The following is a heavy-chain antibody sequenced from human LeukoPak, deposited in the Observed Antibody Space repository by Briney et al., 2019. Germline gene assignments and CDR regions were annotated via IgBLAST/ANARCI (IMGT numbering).Heavy chain of an antibody. D-gene: IGHD1-1*01. CDR3: GSTKYNPSLKSRATISEDTSKNQLSLKPSSVTAADTAVNYCAKASRYSSGLNWFDP. V-gene: IGHV4-59*01. Sequence: PSETLSLTCTVSGGSISSYYWSWIRQPPGKGLEWIGYIYYSGSTKYNPSLKSRATISEDTSKNQFSLKLSSVTAADTAVYYCGSTKYNPSLKSRATISEDTSKNQLSLKPSSVTAADTAVNYCAKASRYSSGLNWFDPWGQGTLVTVSS. CDR1: GGSISSYY. CDR2: IYYSGST. J-gene: IGHJ5*02.